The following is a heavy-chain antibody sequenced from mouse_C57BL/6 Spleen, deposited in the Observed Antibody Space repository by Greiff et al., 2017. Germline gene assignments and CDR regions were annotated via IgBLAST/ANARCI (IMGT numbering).Heavy chain of an antibody. J-gene: IGHJ3*01. V-gene: IGHV1-82*01. CDR2: IYPGDGDT. CDR3: ARSKEGPWFAY. CDR1: GYAFSSSW. Sequence: LVESGPELVKPGASVKISCKASGYAFSSSWMNWVKQRPGKGLEWIGRIYPGDGDTNYNGKFKGKATLTADKSSSTAYMQLSSLTSEYSAVYFCARSKEGPWFAYWGQGTLVTVSA.